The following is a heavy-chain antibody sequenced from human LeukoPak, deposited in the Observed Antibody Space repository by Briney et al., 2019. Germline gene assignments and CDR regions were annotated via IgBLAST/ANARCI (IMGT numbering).Heavy chain of an antibody. CDR2: TRNKANSYTT. D-gene: IGHD3-16*01. CDR1: GFTFSDHY. CDR3: ARDEAMITAEPRAFYI. V-gene: IGHV3-72*01. Sequence: GGSLRLSCAASGFTFSDHYMDWVRQAPGKGLEWVGRTRNKANSYTTEYAASVKGRFAISRDDSKNSLYLQMNSLKTEDTAVYYCARDEAMITAEPRAFYIWGQGTMVTVSS. J-gene: IGHJ3*02.